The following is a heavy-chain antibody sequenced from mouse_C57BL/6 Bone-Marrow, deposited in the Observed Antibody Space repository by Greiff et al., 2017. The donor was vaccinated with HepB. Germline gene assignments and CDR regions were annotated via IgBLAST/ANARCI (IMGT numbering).Heavy chain of an antibody. CDR1: GYTFTDYY. Sequence: DVKLQESGPVLVKPGASVKMSCKASGYTFTDYYMNWVKQSHGKSLEWIGVINPYNGGTSYNQKFKGKATLTVDKASSTSYMELNSLTSEDSAVYYCARKIFYYGSSYPYWGQGTSVTVSS. D-gene: IGHD1-1*01. V-gene: IGHV1-19*01. CDR3: ARKIFYYGSSYPY. J-gene: IGHJ4*01. CDR2: INPYNGGT.